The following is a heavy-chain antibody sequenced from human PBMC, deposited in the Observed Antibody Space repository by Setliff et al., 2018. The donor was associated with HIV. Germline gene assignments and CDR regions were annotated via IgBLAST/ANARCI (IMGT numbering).Heavy chain of an antibody. CDR2: ISSSSSTI. V-gene: IGHV3-48*01. Sequence: GGSLRLSCAASGFTFDDYGMSWVRQAPGKGLEWVSYISSSSSTIYYADSVKGRFTISRDNAKNSLYLQMNSLRAEDTAVYYCARGPMVRGVNPIDYWGQGTLVTVSS. CDR3: ARGPMVRGVNPIDY. D-gene: IGHD3-10*01. J-gene: IGHJ4*02. CDR1: GFTFDDYG.